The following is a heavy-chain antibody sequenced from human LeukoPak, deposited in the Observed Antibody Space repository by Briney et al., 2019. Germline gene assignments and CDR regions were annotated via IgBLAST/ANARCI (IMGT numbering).Heavy chain of an antibody. Sequence: ASVKVSCKASGYTFTSHYMNWVGQAPGQGLEWMGIINPSGGSTSYAQKFQGRVTMTRDTSTSTVYMELSSLRCEATAVCEGARLGGVRAAWGGFDYWGQGTLVIVSS. V-gene: IGHV1-46*01. D-gene: IGHD3-16*01. CDR1: GYTFTSHY. CDR3: ARLGGVRAAWGGFDY. CDR2: INPSGGST. J-gene: IGHJ4*02.